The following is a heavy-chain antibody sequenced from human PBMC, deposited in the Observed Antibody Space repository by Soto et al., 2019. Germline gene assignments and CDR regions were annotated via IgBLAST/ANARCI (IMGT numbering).Heavy chain of an antibody. D-gene: IGHD5-12*01. J-gene: IGHJ3*02. CDR3: ARARLRAVYAFDI. CDR2: IYYSGST. CDR1: GGSVSSGAYY. V-gene: IGHV4-31*03. Sequence: QVQLQESDAGLVKASQTLSLTCTVSGGSVSSGAYYWTWIRQRPGKGLEWIGYIYYSGSTYYSPSLKSRLSISLATSKNQFSLRLSSVTAADTAMYYCARARLRAVYAFDIWGQGTMVTVSS.